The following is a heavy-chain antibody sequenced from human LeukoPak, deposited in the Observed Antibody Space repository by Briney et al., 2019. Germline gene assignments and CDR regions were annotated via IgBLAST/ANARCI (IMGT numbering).Heavy chain of an antibody. CDR1: GVSISSYY. Sequence: SETLSLTCTVSGVSISSYYWSWIRQPPGKGLEWIGYIYYSGSTNYNPSLKSRVTISVDTSKNQFSLKLSSVTAADTAVYYCARSVYGSGSYYWFDPWGQGTLVTVSS. CDR2: IYYSGST. D-gene: IGHD3-10*01. J-gene: IGHJ5*02. CDR3: ARSVYGSGSYYWFDP. V-gene: IGHV4-59*01.